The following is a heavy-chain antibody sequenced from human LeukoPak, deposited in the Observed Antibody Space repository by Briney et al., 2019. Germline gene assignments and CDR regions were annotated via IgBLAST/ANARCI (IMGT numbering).Heavy chain of an antibody. V-gene: IGHV4-59*01. D-gene: IGHD1-26*01. Sequence: SETLSLTCTVSGGSISSYYWSWIRQPPGKGLEWIGYIYYSGSTNYNPSLKSRVTISVDTSKNQFSLKLSSVTAADTAVYYCARSRYSGSYGYFQHWGQGTLVTVSS. CDR3: ARSRYSGSYGYFQH. CDR2: IYYSGST. CDR1: GGSISSYY. J-gene: IGHJ1*01.